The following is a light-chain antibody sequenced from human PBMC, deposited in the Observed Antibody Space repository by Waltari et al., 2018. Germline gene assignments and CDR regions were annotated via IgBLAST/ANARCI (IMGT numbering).Light chain of an antibody. CDR2: GVN. Sequence: QSVLTQPPSVSGAPGQRVTISCTGSGSNIGAGYDNHWYQQLQGKAPRLPSYGVNPRPLGVPDRFFGSQSGTSASLAITGLQAEDEGDYYCQSYDTSLSVVFGGGTKLTVL. CDR3: QSYDTSLSVV. V-gene: IGLV1-40*01. CDR1: GSNIGAGYD. J-gene: IGLJ2*01.